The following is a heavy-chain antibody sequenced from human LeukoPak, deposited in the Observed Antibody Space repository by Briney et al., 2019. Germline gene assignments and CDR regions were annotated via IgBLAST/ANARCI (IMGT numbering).Heavy chain of an antibody. CDR2: IYPGDSDT. Sequence: GESLKISCKASANSLTKHWIAWVRQMPGKGLELMGYIYPGDSDTRYSPSFQGQVTISGDKSISTAYLQWSSLKASDTAMYYCARRQQLGAFDIWGQGTMVTVPS. J-gene: IGHJ3*02. CDR3: ARRQQLGAFDI. V-gene: IGHV5-51*01. D-gene: IGHD6-6*01. CDR1: ANSLTKHW.